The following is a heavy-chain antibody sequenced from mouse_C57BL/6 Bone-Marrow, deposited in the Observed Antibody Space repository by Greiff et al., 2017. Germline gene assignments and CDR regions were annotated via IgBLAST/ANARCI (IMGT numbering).Heavy chain of an antibody. V-gene: IGHV1-82*01. D-gene: IGHD1-1*01. CDR3: AREGRYDYAMDY. CDR2: IYPGDGDT. Sequence: VPLVASGPELVKPGASVKISCKASGYAFSSSWMNWVKQRPGKGLEWIGRIYPGDGDTNYNGKFKGKATLTADKSSSTAYMQLSSLTSEDSAVYFCAREGRYDYAMDYWGQGTSVTVSS. J-gene: IGHJ4*01. CDR1: GYAFSSSW.